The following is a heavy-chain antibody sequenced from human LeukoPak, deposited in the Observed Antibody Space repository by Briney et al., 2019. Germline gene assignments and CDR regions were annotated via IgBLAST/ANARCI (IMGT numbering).Heavy chain of an antibody. CDR3: ARALFMDP. CDR1: GFTFSSYG. Sequence: GRSLRLSCAASGFTFSSYGMHWVRQAPGKGLEWVAVISYDGSNKYYADSVEGRFTISRDNSKNTLYLQMNSLRAEDTAVYYCARALFMDPWGQGTLVTVTS. CDR2: ISYDGSNK. J-gene: IGHJ5*02. D-gene: IGHD3-16*01. V-gene: IGHV3-30*03.